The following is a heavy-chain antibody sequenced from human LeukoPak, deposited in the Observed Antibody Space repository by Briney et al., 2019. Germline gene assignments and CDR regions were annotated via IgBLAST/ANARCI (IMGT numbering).Heavy chain of an antibody. CDR1: GLTFSDAW. Sequence: GGSLRLSCVLSGLTFSDAWMSWVRQAPGKGLEWVGRIRNDRITDYAAPVQGRFSISRDNSKNTFYLQMNSLRTEDTGMYFCTWRATIFTFDYWAQGPLVTVSS. V-gene: IGHV3-15*01. D-gene: IGHD5-12*01. J-gene: IGHJ4*02. CDR3: TWRATIFTFDY. CDR2: IRNDRIT.